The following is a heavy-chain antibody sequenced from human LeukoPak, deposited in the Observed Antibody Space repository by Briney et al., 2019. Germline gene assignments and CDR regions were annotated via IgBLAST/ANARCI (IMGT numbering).Heavy chain of an antibody. CDR2: ISSSGTTI. J-gene: IGHJ4*02. V-gene: IGHV3-11*04. CDR3: ARVTVYYYGSGVYFDY. Sequence: PGGSLRLSCAASGFTFSDYYMSWIRQAPGKGLEWVSYISSSGTTIYYADSVKGRFTISRDNAKDSLYLQMNSLRDEDTAVYYCARVTVYYYGSGVYFDYWGQGTLVTVSS. CDR1: GFTFSDYY. D-gene: IGHD3-10*01.